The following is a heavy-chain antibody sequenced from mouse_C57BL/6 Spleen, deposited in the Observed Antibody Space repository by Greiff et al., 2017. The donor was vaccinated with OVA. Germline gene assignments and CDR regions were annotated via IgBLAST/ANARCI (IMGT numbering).Heavy chain of an antibody. CDR3: ARGFYYGNLDY. J-gene: IGHJ2*01. V-gene: IGHV1-52*01. Sequence: VQLQQPGAELVRPGSSVKLSCKASGYTFTSYWMHWVKQRPIQGLEWIGNIDPSDSETHYNQKFKDKATLTVDKSSSTAYMQLSSLTSEDSAVYYCARGFYYGNLDYWGQGTTLTVSS. CDR2: IDPSDSET. D-gene: IGHD2-1*01. CDR1: GYTFTSYW.